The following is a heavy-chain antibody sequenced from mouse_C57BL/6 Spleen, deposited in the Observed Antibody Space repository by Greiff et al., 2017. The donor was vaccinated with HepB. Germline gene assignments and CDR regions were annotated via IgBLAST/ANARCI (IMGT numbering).Heavy chain of an antibody. CDR1: GYTFTSYW. CDR3: ARRIYYDYGCDY. J-gene: IGHJ2*01. Sequence: QVQLQQSGAELVKPGASVKMSCKASGYTFTSYWITWVKQRPGQGLEWIGDIYPGSGSTNYNEKFKSKATLTVDTSTSTAYTQLSSLTSEDSAVYYCARRIYYDYGCDYWGQGTTLTVSS. D-gene: IGHD2-4*01. CDR2: IYPGSGST. V-gene: IGHV1-55*01.